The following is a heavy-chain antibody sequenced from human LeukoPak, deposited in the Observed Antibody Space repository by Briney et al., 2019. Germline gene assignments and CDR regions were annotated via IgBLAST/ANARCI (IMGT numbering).Heavy chain of an antibody. CDR2: IYNSGST. CDR3: ARIYYDSGAYYRRAFDI. CDR1: GGSISTYY. D-gene: IGHD3-22*01. Sequence: PSETLSLTCTVSGGSISTYYWSWIRQPPGNGLEWIAYIYNSGSTNSNPSLKSRVTISVDTSKNQFSLRLSSVTAADTAVYYCARIYYDSGAYYRRAFDIWGQGTMVSVSS. J-gene: IGHJ3*02. V-gene: IGHV4-59*01.